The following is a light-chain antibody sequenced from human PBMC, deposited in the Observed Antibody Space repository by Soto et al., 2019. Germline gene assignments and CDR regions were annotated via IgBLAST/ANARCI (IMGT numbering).Light chain of an antibody. CDR1: ESVKSDL. V-gene: IGKV3-20*01. J-gene: IGKJ4*01. Sequence: EIVLTQSPGTVSLSPGERTTLSCRASESVKSDLVAWYQQKPGQAPRLLIYGASRRATGIPDTFSGSGSGTDFTLTINGMGPEDFAMYYCQQYALSPLTFGGGTKVEIK. CDR2: GAS. CDR3: QQYALSPLT.